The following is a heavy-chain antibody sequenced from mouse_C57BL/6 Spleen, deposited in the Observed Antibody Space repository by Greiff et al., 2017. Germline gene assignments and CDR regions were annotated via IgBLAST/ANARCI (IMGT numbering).Heavy chain of an antibody. CDR3: ARCAVVFDD. D-gene: IGHD1-1*01. CDR1: GYAFSSSW. J-gene: IGHJ2*01. V-gene: IGHV1-82*01. CDR2: IYPGDGDT. Sequence: QVQLQQSGPELVKPGASVKISCKASGYAFSSSWMNWVKQRPGQGLEWIGRIYPGDGDTNYNGKFKGKATLTADKSSGTAYMQLSSLTSEDSAVYFCARCAVVFDDWGEGTTLTVSS.